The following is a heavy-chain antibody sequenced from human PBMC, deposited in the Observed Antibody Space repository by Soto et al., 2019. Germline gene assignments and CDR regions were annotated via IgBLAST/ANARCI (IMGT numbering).Heavy chain of an antibody. CDR1: QFTLKSHD. D-gene: IGHD2-15*01. Sequence: GGSLRLSCVASQFTLKSHDMNWVRQAPGKGPEWVSFISSSSDTIYYADSVKGRFTISRDNARSSLFLQMNSLRVEDTAVYYCTTEYLGGRYDYWGQGTLVTVSS. J-gene: IGHJ4*02. CDR3: TTEYLGGRYDY. V-gene: IGHV3-48*01. CDR2: ISSSSDTI.